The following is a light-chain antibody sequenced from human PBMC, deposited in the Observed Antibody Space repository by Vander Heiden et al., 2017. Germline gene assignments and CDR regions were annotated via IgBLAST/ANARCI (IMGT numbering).Light chain of an antibody. Sequence: QSALTQPPSASGSPGQSVTISCPGTSSDVGGYNYVSWYQQHPGKAPKVVIYEVSQRPSGVPDRFSGSKSANTASLTVSGLQAEDEADYYCSSFAGFNNYVFGTGTKVTVL. V-gene: IGLV2-8*01. CDR2: EVS. J-gene: IGLJ1*01. CDR3: SSFAGFNNYV. CDR1: SSDVGGYNY.